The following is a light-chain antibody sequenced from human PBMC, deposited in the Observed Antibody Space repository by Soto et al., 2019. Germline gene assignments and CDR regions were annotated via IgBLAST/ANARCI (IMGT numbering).Light chain of an antibody. CDR3: QQYYSYPRT. J-gene: IGKJ1*01. CDR2: DAS. V-gene: IGKV1-33*01. CDR1: QDISDY. Sequence: DIQMTQSPSSLSASVGDRVTITCQASQDISDYVKWYQQKPGKPPKVLIYDASNVEAGVPSRFSGSGSGTDFTLTISCLQSEDFATYYCQQYYSYPRTFGQGTKVDIK.